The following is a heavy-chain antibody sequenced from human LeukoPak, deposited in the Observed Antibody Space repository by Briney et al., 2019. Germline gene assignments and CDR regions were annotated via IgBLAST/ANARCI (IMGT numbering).Heavy chain of an antibody. D-gene: IGHD3-10*01. Sequence: GASVKVSCKASGGTFSSYAISWVRQAPGQGLEWMGGIIPIFGTANYAQKFQGRVTITADESTSTAYMELSSLRSEDTAVYYCAREYYYGRGNYYYGMDVWGQGTTVTVSS. CDR3: AREYYYGRGNYYYGMDV. CDR2: IIPIFGTA. V-gene: IGHV1-69*13. J-gene: IGHJ6*02. CDR1: GGTFSSYA.